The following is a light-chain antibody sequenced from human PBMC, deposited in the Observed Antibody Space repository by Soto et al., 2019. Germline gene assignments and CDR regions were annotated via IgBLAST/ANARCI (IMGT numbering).Light chain of an antibody. J-gene: IGKJ3*01. V-gene: IGKV1-5*01. Sequence: DIQMTQSPSTLSASVGDRVTITCRASQSISSWLAWYQQKPGKAPKLLIYDASSLESGVPPRFRDSGSGTEFTLTISSLQPDDFATYYCQQYNSYSFTFGPGTKVDIK. CDR1: QSISSW. CDR2: DAS. CDR3: QQYNSYSFT.